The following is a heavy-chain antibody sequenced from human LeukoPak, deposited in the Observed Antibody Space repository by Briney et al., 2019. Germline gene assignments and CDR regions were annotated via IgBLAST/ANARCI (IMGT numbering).Heavy chain of an antibody. CDR1: GDSVSSNSAA. CDR3: ARAVYYDFWSGYYYVDY. J-gene: IGHJ4*02. V-gene: IGHV6-1*01. D-gene: IGHD3-3*01. CDR2: TYYRSKWYN. Sequence: SQTLSLTCAIFGDSVSSNSAAWNWIRQFPSRGLEWLGRTYYRSKWYNDYAVSVKSRITINPDTSKNQFSLQLNSVTPEDTAVYYCARAVYYDFWSGYYYVDYWGQGTLVTVSS.